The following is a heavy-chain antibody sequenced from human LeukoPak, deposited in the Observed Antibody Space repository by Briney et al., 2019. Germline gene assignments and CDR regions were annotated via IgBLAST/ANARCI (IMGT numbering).Heavy chain of an antibody. J-gene: IGHJ4*02. CDR1: GFPFSSYA. Sequence: GGSLRLSCAASGFPFSSYAMSWVRQAPGKGLDWVSAVSGSGSNTYYADAVKGRFTISKDHSKNTMYLQVNGLRQEDTAIYYCAKYRGHIVVVTGVPDYWGQGTLVTVSS. CDR3: AKYRGHIVVVTGVPDY. CDR2: VSGSGSNT. V-gene: IGHV3-23*01. D-gene: IGHD2-21*02.